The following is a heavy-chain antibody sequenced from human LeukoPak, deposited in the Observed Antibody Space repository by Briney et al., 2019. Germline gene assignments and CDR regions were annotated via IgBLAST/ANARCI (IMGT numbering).Heavy chain of an antibody. D-gene: IGHD1-26*01. CDR1: GGSISSSSYY. Sequence: PSETLSLTCTISGGSISSSSYYWGWVRQAPGKGLEWVSAISGSGDSTYYADSVKGRFTISRDNSKNALYLQMNSLRAEDTAVYYCAKDQGGGGSYPPDAFDIWGQGTMVTVSS. CDR2: ISGSGDST. V-gene: IGHV3-23*01. CDR3: AKDQGGGGSYPPDAFDI. J-gene: IGHJ3*02.